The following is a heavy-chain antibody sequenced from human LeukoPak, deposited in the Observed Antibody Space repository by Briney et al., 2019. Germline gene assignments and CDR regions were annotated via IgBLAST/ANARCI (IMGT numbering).Heavy chain of an antibody. D-gene: IGHD2-21*01. CDR1: GFTFSSYA. J-gene: IGHJ3*02. Sequence: GGSLRLSCAASGFTFSSYAMHWVRQAPGKGLEWVAVISYDGSNKYYADSVKGRFTISRDNSKNTLYLQMNSLRAEDTAVYYCAHLAGLWDALDIWGQGTMVTV. CDR3: AHLAGLWDALDI. V-gene: IGHV3-30-3*01. CDR2: ISYDGSNK.